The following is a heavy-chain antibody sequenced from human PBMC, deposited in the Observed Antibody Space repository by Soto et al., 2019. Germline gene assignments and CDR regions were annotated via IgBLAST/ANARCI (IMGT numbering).Heavy chain of an antibody. CDR2: ISAYNGNA. Sequence: SYGINWVRQAPGQGLEWMGWISAYNGNANYAQKLQGRVTMATDTSTSTAYMELRSLRSDDTAVYYCARDPSGSYKNYYGMDVWGQGTTVTVSS. V-gene: IGHV1-18*01. J-gene: IGHJ6*02. CDR1: SYG. CDR3: ARDPSGSYKNYYGMDV. D-gene: IGHD1-26*01.